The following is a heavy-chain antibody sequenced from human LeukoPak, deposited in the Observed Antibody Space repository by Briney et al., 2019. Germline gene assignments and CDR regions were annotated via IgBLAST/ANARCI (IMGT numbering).Heavy chain of an antibody. Sequence: PSETLSLTCTVSGASISSYYWGWIRQPPGKGLEWIGSIYHSGSTYYNPSLKSRVTISVDTSKNQFSLKLSSVTAADTAVYYCATGYSGSYWGYYYYYGMDVWGQGTTVTVSS. CDR1: GASISSYY. V-gene: IGHV4-38-2*02. CDR3: ATGYSGSYWGYYYYYGMDV. CDR2: IYHSGST. J-gene: IGHJ6*02. D-gene: IGHD1-26*01.